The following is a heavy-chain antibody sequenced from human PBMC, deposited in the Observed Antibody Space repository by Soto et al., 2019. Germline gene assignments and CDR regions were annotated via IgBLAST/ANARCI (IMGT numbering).Heavy chain of an antibody. CDR3: ARHWSPHTRYGSGSYYLGYFDY. J-gene: IGHJ4*02. V-gene: IGHV4-39*01. Sequence: QLQLQESGPGLVKPSETLSLTCTVSGGSISSSSYYWGWIRQPPGKGLEWIGSIYYSGSTYYNPSLKSRVTIPVDTSKTQFSLKLSSVTAADTAVYYCARHWSPHTRYGSGSYYLGYFDYWGQGTLVTVSS. D-gene: IGHD3-10*01. CDR1: GGSISSSSYY. CDR2: IYYSGST.